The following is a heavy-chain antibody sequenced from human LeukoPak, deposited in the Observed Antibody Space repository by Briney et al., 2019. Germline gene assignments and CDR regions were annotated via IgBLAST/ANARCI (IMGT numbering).Heavy chain of an antibody. Sequence: GGSLRLSCAASGFTFSSYSMNWVRQAPGKGLEWVSSISSSSSYIYYADSVKGRFTISRDNAKNSLYLQMNSLRAEDTAVYYCARDPQYSSGSRDYWGQGTLVTVSS. V-gene: IGHV3-21*01. J-gene: IGHJ4*02. CDR3: ARDPQYSSGSRDY. D-gene: IGHD6-19*01. CDR2: ISSSSSYI. CDR1: GFTFSSYS.